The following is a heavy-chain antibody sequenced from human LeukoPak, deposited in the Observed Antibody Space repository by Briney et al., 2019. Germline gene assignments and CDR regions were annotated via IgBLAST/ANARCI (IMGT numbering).Heavy chain of an antibody. CDR3: ARYEVGSSWAQAFDV. J-gene: IGHJ3*01. D-gene: IGHD6-13*01. CDR2: VFNRGST. V-gene: IGHV4-59*01. CDR1: NDSIKDYY. Sequence: SEALSLTCAVSNDSIKDYYWNWIRQPPGEGLEWIGFVFNRGSTNYNPSLTSRATISIDTSKRQFSLRLTSVTAADTTVYYCARYEVGSSWAQAFDVWGQGTMVTVSS.